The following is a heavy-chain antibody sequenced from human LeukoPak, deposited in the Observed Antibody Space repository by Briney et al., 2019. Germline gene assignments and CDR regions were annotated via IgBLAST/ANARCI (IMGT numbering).Heavy chain of an antibody. CDR1: GYTFTGYY. CDR2: INPNSGGT. D-gene: IGHD2-21*02. CDR3: ARRPSYCGGDCYPFDY. Sequence: ASVKVSCKASGYTFTGYYMHWARQAPGQGLEWMGWINPNSGGTNYAQKFQGRVTMTRDTSISTAYMELSRLRSDDTAVYYCARRPSYCGGDCYPFDYWGQGTLVTVSS. J-gene: IGHJ4*02. V-gene: IGHV1-2*02.